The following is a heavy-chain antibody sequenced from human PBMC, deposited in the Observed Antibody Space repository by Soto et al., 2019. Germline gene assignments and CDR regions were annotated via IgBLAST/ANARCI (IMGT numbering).Heavy chain of an antibody. D-gene: IGHD1-26*01. J-gene: IGHJ3*01. CDR2: IYPGDSHA. CDR1: GYSFTNYW. V-gene: IGHV5-51*01. CDR3: ARPYSGGPNDPFDV. Sequence: PGESLKISCKGSGYSFTNYWIGWVRQMPGKGLEWMGIIYPGDSHAIYSPSFQGQVAMSADKSISTAYLQWSSLKASDTAMYYCARPYSGGPNDPFDVWGQGTMVTVSS.